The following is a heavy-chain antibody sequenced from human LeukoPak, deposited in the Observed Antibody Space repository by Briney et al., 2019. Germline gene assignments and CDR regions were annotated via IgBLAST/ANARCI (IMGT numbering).Heavy chain of an antibody. Sequence: PSETLSLTCTVYGGSFSGYYWSWIRQPPGKGLEWIGEINHSGSTNYNPSLKSRVTISVDTSKNQFSLKLSSVTAADTAVYYCARGLWLRSLGMRWGQGTLVTVSS. J-gene: IGHJ4*02. V-gene: IGHV4-34*01. CDR3: ARGLWLRSLGMR. D-gene: IGHD5-12*01. CDR2: INHSGST. CDR1: GGSFSGYY.